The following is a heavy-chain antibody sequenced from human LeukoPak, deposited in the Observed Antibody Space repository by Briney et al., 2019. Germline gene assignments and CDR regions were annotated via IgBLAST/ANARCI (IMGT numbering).Heavy chain of an antibody. J-gene: IGHJ4*02. Sequence: PSETLSLTCAVYGGSFSGYYWSWIRQPPGKGLEWIGEINHSGSTNYNSSLKSRVTISVDTSKNQFSLQLNSVTPEDTAVYYCAREAEITRFDYWGQGTLVTVSS. CDR2: INHSGST. V-gene: IGHV4-34*01. CDR1: GGSFSGYY. CDR3: AREAEITRFDY. D-gene: IGHD5-24*01.